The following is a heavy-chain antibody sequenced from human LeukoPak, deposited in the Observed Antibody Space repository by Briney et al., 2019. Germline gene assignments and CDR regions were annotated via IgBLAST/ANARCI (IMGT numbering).Heavy chain of an antibody. J-gene: IGHJ5*02. D-gene: IGHD3-3*01. Sequence: SQTLSLTCTVSGGSISSGSYYWSWIRQPAGKGLEWIGRIYTSGSTNYNPSLKSRVTISVDTSKNQFSLKLSSVTAADTAVYYCARAEEGMKIFGVVPMWFDPWGQGTLVTVSS. V-gene: IGHV4-61*02. CDR2: IYTSGST. CDR1: GGSISSGSYY. CDR3: ARAEEGMKIFGVVPMWFDP.